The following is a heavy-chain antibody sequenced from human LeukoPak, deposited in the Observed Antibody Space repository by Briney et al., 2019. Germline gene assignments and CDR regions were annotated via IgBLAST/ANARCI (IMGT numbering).Heavy chain of an antibody. V-gene: IGHV4-30-2*01. CDR2: IYHSGST. CDR3: ASGTECGGDCYSL. D-gene: IGHD2-21*02. J-gene: IGHJ4*02. CDR1: GGSISTGGYS. Sequence: SQTLSLTCAVSGGSISTGGYSWSWIRQPPGKGLEWIGYIYHSGSTYYNPSLKSRVTISVDRSKNQFSLKLSSVTAADTAVYYCASGTECGGDCYSLWGQGTLVTVSS.